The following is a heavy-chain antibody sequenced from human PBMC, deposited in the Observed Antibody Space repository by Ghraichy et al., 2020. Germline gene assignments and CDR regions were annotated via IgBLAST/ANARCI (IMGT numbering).Heavy chain of an antibody. CDR3: TRDGDSSGYYYSDY. CDR1: GFTFGDYA. CDR2: IRSKAYGGTT. V-gene: IGHV3-49*03. J-gene: IGHJ4*02. Sequence: GGSLRLSCTASGFTFGDYAMSWFRQAPGKGLEWVGFIRSKAYGGTTEYAASVKGRFTISRDDSKSIAYLQMNSLKTEDTAVYYCTRDGDSSGYYYSDYWGQGTLVTVSS. D-gene: IGHD3-22*01.